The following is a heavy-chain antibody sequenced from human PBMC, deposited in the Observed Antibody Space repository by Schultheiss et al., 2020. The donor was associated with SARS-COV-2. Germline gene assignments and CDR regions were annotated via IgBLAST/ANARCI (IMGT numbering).Heavy chain of an antibody. J-gene: IGHJ4*02. CDR3: ARMSRGGYPLDY. CDR2: IRSSGRDI. V-gene: IGHV3-21*01. CDR1: GFTFGSYN. Sequence: GGSLRLSCAASGFTFGSYNMHWVRQAPGKGLEFVASIRSSGRDIYYADSMQGRFTISRDNPRNTLYLQMNSLRGEDTAVYYCARMSRGGYPLDYWGQGTLVTVSS. D-gene: IGHD2-15*01.